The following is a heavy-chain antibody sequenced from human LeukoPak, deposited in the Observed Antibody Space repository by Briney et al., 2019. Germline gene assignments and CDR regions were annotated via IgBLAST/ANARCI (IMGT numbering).Heavy chain of an antibody. Sequence: SETLSLTCTVSGYSISSGYYWGWFRQPPGKGLEWIGEINHSGSANYNPSLKSRVTILLDMSKNQFSLNLSSVTAADTAVYYCARRPRGVIIKTWFDSWGQGTLVTVSS. D-gene: IGHD3-10*01. CDR3: ARRPRGVIIKTWFDS. CDR1: GYSISSGYY. J-gene: IGHJ5*01. CDR2: INHSGSA. V-gene: IGHV4-38-2*02.